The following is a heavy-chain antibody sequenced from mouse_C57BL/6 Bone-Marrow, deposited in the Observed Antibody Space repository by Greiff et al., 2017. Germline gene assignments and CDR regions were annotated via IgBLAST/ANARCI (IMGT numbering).Heavy chain of an antibody. Sequence: QVQLQQPGAELVKPGASVKLSCKASGYTFTSYWMHWVKQRPGQGLEWIGMIHPNSGSTNYNEKFKSKATLTVDKSSSTAYMQRSSLTSEGSAVYYCARYYGSSLYAMDYWGQGTSVTVSS. J-gene: IGHJ4*01. V-gene: IGHV1-64*01. CDR3: ARYYGSSLYAMDY. D-gene: IGHD1-1*01. CDR2: IHPNSGST. CDR1: GYTFTSYW.